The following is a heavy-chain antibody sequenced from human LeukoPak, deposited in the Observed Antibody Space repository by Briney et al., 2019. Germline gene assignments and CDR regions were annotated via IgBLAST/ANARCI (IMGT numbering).Heavy chain of an antibody. D-gene: IGHD2-2*01. Sequence: GGSLRLSCAASGFIYYDYAMEWVRPAPGNGWEWVSVISLNSRSIGQAVSVKGPFTTSRDNAKDSLYLQMNSLRAEDTALYYCGKGIEPAVTYYFDYWGQGTLVTVSS. CDR1: GFIYYDYA. J-gene: IGHJ4*02. CDR3: GKGIEPAVTYYFDY. CDR2: ISLNSRSI. V-gene: IGHV3-9*01.